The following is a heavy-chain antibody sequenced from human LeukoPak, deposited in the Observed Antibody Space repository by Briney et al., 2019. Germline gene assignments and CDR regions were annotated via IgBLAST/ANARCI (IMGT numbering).Heavy chain of an antibody. Sequence: SDTLSLTCTVSGGSISSYDHYWAWIRQPPGKGLEWIGSIYYSESPYYNPSLKSRVTISVDTSKNQFSLKLSSVTAADSAVYYCARRTEGGYDYWGQGTLVTVSS. D-gene: IGHD3-16*01. CDR2: IYYSESP. CDR1: GGSISSYDHY. CDR3: ARRTEGGYDY. J-gene: IGHJ4*02. V-gene: IGHV4-39*01.